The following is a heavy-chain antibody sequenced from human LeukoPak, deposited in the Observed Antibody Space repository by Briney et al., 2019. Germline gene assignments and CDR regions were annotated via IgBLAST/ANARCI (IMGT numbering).Heavy chain of an antibody. V-gene: IGHV4-39*01. CDR1: GGSISSNSYY. CDR3: ARHRRDGYNSEPGSFDY. Sequence: SETLSLTCTVSGGSISSNSYYWGWIRQPPGKGLEWTGSIYYSGRTYYNPPLKSRITISVDTSKNQFSLKLNPVTAADTAVYYCARHRRDGYNSEPGSFDYWGQGALVTVSS. CDR2: IYYSGRT. J-gene: IGHJ4*02. D-gene: IGHD5-24*01.